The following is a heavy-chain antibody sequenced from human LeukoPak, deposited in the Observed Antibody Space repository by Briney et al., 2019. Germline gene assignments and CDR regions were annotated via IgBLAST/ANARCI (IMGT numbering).Heavy chain of an antibody. V-gene: IGHV1-18*01. D-gene: IGHD3-3*01. J-gene: IGHJ4*02. Sequence: ASVKVSCKASGYTFTSYGISWVRQAPGQGLEWMGWISAYNGNTNYAQKLQGRVTMTTDTSTSTAYMELRSLRSDDTAVYYCARDGIGYDFWSGYYPKYYFDYWGQGTLATVSS. CDR2: ISAYNGNT. CDR1: GYTFTSYG. CDR3: ARDGIGYDFWSGYYPKYYFDY.